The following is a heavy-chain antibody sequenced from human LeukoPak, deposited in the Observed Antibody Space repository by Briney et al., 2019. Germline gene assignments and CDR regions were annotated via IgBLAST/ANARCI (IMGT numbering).Heavy chain of an antibody. CDR3: ARDRRYSSGWSPYYYYGMDV. CDR1: GFTFSSYA. Sequence: PGGSLRLSCAASGFTFSSYAMHWVRQAPGKGLEWVAVISYDGSIKYYADSVKGRFTISRDNSKHTLYLQMNSLRAEDTAVYYCARDRRYSSGWSPYYYYGMDVWGQGTTVTVSS. D-gene: IGHD6-19*01. CDR2: ISYDGSIK. V-gene: IGHV3-30-3*01. J-gene: IGHJ6*02.